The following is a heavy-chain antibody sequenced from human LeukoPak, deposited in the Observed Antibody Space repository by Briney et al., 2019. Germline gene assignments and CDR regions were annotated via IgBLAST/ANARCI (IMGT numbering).Heavy chain of an antibody. Sequence: GGSLRLSCAAPGFTFSSYARSSVRQTPGKGLEWVSAFSGSGYSTYYADSVKGRFTIYRDNSKNTLYLQMNSLRAEDTAVYYCSKEAGYSGYDYPDYWGQGTLVTVSS. CDR1: GFTFSSYA. CDR2: FSGSGYST. D-gene: IGHD5-12*01. CDR3: SKEAGYSGYDYPDY. V-gene: IGHV3-23*01. J-gene: IGHJ4*02.